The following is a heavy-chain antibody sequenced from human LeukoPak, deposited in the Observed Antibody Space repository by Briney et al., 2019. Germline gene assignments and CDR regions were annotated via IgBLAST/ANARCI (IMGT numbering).Heavy chain of an antibody. D-gene: IGHD6-19*01. CDR1: GFTFGSYA. Sequence: GGSLRLSCAASGFTFGSYAMYWVRQAPGKGLEWVSGIFGSGGSAHFADSVKGRFTISRDNSKNTVYLQMDSLRAEDTAVYYCARENSSGWYYFDYWGQGTLVTVSS. J-gene: IGHJ4*02. CDR3: ARENSSGWYYFDY. CDR2: IFGSGGSA. V-gene: IGHV3-23*01.